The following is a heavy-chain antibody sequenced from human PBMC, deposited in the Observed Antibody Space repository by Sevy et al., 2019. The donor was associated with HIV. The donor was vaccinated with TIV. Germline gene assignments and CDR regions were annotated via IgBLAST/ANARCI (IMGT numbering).Heavy chain of an antibody. CDR2: IHASGST. Sequence: SETLSLTCTVSAGSISSDSYFWNWIRQPAGKGLEWIGRIHASGSTMYNPSLKSRVTMSVDESKSQFSLRLTSVTAADSAVYFCARERGSNILTLGLDFWGQGSLVTVS. J-gene: IGHJ4*02. CDR1: AGSISSDSYF. D-gene: IGHD3-9*01. V-gene: IGHV4-61*02. CDR3: ARERGSNILTLGLDF.